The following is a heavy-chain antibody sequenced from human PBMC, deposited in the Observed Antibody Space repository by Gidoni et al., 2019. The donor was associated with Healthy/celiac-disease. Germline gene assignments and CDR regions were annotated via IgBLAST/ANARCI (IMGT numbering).Heavy chain of an antibody. CDR2: IIPILGIA. J-gene: IGHJ6*02. CDR3: AREGSSYYYYYGMDV. V-gene: IGHV1-69*04. Sequence: QVQLVQSGAEVKKPGSSVTVSCKASGGTFSSYAISWVRQAPGQGLEWMGRIIPILGIANYAQKFQGRVTITADKSTSTAYMELSSLRSEDTAVYYCAREGSSYYYYYGMDVWGQGTTVTVSS. D-gene: IGHD6-13*01. CDR1: GGTFSSYA.